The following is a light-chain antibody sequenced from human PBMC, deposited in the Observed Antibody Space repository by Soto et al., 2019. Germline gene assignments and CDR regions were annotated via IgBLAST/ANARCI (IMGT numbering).Light chain of an antibody. CDR1: QSVSSN. V-gene: IGKV3-15*01. CDR3: QQYNNWPRT. Sequence: EIVMTQSPATLSVYPGERATLSCRASQSVSSNLAWYQQKPGQAPRVLIYGASTRATGIPARFSGSGSGTEFTLTISSLQSEDFAVYYCQQYNNWPRTFGGGTKVEIK. J-gene: IGKJ4*01. CDR2: GAS.